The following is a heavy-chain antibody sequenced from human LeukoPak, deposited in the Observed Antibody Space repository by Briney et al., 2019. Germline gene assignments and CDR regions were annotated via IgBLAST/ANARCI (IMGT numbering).Heavy chain of an antibody. D-gene: IGHD3-16*01. V-gene: IGHV3-7*01. Sequence: GGSLRLSCAASGFTVGDSWMSSVRQAPGKGLEWVVNMNKDGSEKDYVDSVKGRFTISRDNARNSLYLQMGSLRAEDTAVYYCATYTHWVAGDVWGQGTTVTVSS. J-gene: IGHJ6*02. CDR1: GFTVGDSW. CDR3: ATYTHWVAGDV. CDR2: MNKDGSEK.